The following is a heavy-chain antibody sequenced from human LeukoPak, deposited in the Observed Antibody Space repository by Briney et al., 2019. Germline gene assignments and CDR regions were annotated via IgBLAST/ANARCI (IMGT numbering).Heavy chain of an antibody. V-gene: IGHV3-30*18. CDR2: ISDDGRTE. J-gene: IGHJ4*02. CDR3: TKARATGSRYNFDY. Sequence: PGRSLRLSCAASGFTFSSHGMHWVLQAPGKGLEWVAVISDDGRTEYYADSVKGRFTISRDNSKNTVSLQMNSLRDDDTAVFYCTKARATGSRYNFDYWGQGTLVTVSS. D-gene: IGHD2-15*01. CDR1: GFTFSSHG.